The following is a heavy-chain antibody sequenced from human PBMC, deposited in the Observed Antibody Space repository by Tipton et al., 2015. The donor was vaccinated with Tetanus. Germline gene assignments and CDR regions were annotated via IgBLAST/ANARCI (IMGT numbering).Heavy chain of an antibody. CDR2: IWYDGSNK. J-gene: IGHJ6*02. CDR3: ARDPTYYYDSSGYYYYGMDV. Sequence: SLRLSCAASGFTFSSYGMHWVRQAPGKGLEWVAVIWYDGSNKYYADSVKGRFTISRDNSKNTLYLQMNSLRAEDTAVYYCARDPTYYYDSSGYYYYGMDVWGQGTTVTVSS. V-gene: IGHV3-33*01. CDR1: GFTFSSYG. D-gene: IGHD3-22*01.